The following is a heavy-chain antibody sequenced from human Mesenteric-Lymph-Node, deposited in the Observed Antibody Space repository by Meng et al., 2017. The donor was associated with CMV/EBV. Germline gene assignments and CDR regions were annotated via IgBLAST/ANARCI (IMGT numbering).Heavy chain of an antibody. CDR3: ARAAFGELLLGTEY. V-gene: IGHV1-46*01. CDR1: GYTFTSYY. J-gene: IGHJ4*02. CDR2: INPSGGST. Sequence: SGYTFTSYYMHWVRQAPGQGLEWMGIINPSGGSTSYAQKFQGRVTMTRDTSTSTVYMELSSLRSEDAAVYYCARAAFGELLLGTEYWGQGTLVTVSS. D-gene: IGHD3-10*01.